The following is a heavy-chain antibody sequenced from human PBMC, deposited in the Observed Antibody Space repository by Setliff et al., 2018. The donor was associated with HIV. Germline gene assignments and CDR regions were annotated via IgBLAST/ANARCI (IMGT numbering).Heavy chain of an antibody. D-gene: IGHD3-16*01. V-gene: IGHV3-13*01. CDR2: IGSRADT. CDR3: AREIRTVYTGGHYFYGIDV. CDR1: GFTFSSYD. Sequence: GGSLRLSCGASGFTFSSYDFHWVRQPPGKGLEWVSAIGSRADTYYSGSVKGRFTIFRKNAKNSLYLQMNSLRVGDTAVYYCAREIRTVYTGGHYFYGIDVWGQGTAVTVS. J-gene: IGHJ6*02.